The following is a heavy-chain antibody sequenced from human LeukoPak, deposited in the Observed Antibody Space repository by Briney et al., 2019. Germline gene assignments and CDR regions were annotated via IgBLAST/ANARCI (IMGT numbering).Heavy chain of an antibody. CDR3: ARESDSSSWYVDY. CDR2: INHSGST. D-gene: IGHD6-13*01. V-gene: IGHV4-34*01. Sequence: SETLSLTCAVYGGSFSGYYWSWIRQPPGKGLEWIGEINHSGSTNYNPSLKSRVTISVDTPKNQFSLKLSSVTAADTAVYYCARESDSSSWYVDYWGQGTLVTVSS. CDR1: GGSFSGYY. J-gene: IGHJ4*02.